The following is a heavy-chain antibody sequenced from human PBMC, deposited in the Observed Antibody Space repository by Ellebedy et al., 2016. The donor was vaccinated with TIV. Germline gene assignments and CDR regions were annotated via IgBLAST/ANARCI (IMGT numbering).Heavy chain of an antibody. V-gene: IGHV3-21*04. CDR1: GFTFSSYS. J-gene: IGHJ3*01. CDR3: ARGDSGTYIGAFDL. D-gene: IGHD1-26*01. Sequence: GESLKISXAASGFTFSSYSMNWVRQAPGKGLEWVSSISSSRSYIYYADSVKGRFTISRDNAKNSLYLQMNSLRAEDTAVYYCARGDSGTYIGAFDLWGPGTMVTVSA. CDR2: ISSSRSYI.